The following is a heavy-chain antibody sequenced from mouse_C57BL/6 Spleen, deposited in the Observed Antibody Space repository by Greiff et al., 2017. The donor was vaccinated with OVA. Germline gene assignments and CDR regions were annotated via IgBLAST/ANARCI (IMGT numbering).Heavy chain of an antibody. CDR3: ARHPYGYDFHAMDY. D-gene: IGHD2-2*01. J-gene: IGHJ4*01. CDR2: IWSDGST. CDR1: GFSLTSYG. Sequence: QVQLKGSGPGLVAPSQSLSITCTVSGFSLTSYGVHWVRQPPGKGLEWLVVIWSDGSTTYNSALKSRLSISKDNSKSQVFLKMNSLQTDDTAMYYCARHPYGYDFHAMDYWGQGTSVTVSS. V-gene: IGHV2-6-1*01.